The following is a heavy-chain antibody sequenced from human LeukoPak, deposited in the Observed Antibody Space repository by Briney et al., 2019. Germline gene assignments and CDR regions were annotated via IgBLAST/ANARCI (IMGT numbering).Heavy chain of an antibody. CDR2: INHSGST. CDR3: ARHVDYYDSSGYPNAFDI. D-gene: IGHD3-22*01. Sequence: PSETLSLTCAVYGGSFSGYYWSWLRQPPGKGLKWIGEINHSGSTNYNPSLKSRVTISVDTSKNQFSLKLSSVTAADTAVYYCARHVDYYDSSGYPNAFDIWGQGTMVTVSS. J-gene: IGHJ3*02. V-gene: IGHV4-34*09. CDR1: GGSFSGYY.